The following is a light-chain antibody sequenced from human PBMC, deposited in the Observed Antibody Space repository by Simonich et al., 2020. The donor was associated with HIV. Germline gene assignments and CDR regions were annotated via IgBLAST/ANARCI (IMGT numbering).Light chain of an antibody. CDR3: QQYGSSYT. CDR2: GAS. J-gene: IGKJ2*01. CDR1: QSVSNNF. Sequence: IVLTQSPGPLSLSPGERATLSCRASQSVSNNFLAWYQQKPGQAPRLLIYGASSRATGSPDRFSGSGSGTDFTLTISRLEPEDCAVYYCQQYGSSYTFGQGTKLEIK. V-gene: IGKV3-20*01.